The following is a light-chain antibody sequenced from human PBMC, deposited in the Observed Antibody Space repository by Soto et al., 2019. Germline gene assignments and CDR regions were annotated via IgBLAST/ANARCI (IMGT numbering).Light chain of an antibody. V-gene: IGKV3-20*01. CDR1: RSFASSY. CDR3: QHYGPSTPYT. CDR2: AAS. J-gene: IGKJ2*01. Sequence: EIVLTQSPGTLSLSPGERATLSCRASRSFASSYLAWYQRKPGQSPRLLIYAASNRATGIPDRFTGRGSGTDFTLTISRVEPEDCAVYYCQHYGPSTPYTFGQGTKVEIK.